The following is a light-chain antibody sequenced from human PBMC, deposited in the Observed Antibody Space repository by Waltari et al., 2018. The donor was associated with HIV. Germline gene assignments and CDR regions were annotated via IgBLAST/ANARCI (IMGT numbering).Light chain of an antibody. CDR1: QSVTNN. J-gene: IGKJ1*01. V-gene: IGKV3D-15*01. CDR3: QQYNDWPQT. CDR2: AAS. Sequence: EIVMTQSPATLSVSPGESVTLSCRASQSVTNNLVWFQQSVTSIYAASTRVTGIPARFSGSGSGTEFTLTISSLQSEDFAVYYCQQYNDWPQTFGQGTKVEIK.